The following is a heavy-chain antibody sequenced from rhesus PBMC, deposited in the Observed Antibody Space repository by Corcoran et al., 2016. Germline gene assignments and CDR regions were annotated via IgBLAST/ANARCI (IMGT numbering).Heavy chain of an antibody. J-gene: IGHJ4*01. CDR2: IIFSTNT. CDR1: GGSISSDYNY. V-gene: IGHV4-122*02. Sequence: QVQLQESGPAVVKPSETLSLTCAVSGGSISSDYNYWSWIRQPPGKGLEWIGSIIFSTNTNYNPSLKSRLTISGDTSKNQFSLRLSSVTAADSAVYYCARYSGSIYGSFDSWGQGVLVTVSS. D-gene: IGHD5-24*01. CDR3: ARYSGSIYGSFDS.